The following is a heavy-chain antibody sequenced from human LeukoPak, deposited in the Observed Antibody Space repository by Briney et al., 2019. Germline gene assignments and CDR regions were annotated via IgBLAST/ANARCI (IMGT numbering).Heavy chain of an antibody. CDR2: ISGDGGGT. Sequence: GGSLRLSCAASGFTFDDYAMHWVRQAPGKGLEWVSLISGDGGGTYYADSVKGRFTISRDNSKNSLYLQMNSLRTEDTALYYCAKDSSSWPNNWFDPWGQGTLVTVSS. CDR1: GFTFDDYA. V-gene: IGHV3-43*02. D-gene: IGHD6-13*01. CDR3: AKDSSSWPNNWFDP. J-gene: IGHJ5*02.